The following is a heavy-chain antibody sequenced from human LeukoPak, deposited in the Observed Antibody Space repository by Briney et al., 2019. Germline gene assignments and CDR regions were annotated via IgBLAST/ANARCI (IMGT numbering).Heavy chain of an antibody. Sequence: GGTLRLSCAASGFTFSSYAMTWVRQAPGKGLEWVSYISSSGSNTYYADSVKGRFIISRGNAKNSLYLQMNSLRAEDTAVYYCARRGQGGFSFDYWGQGTLVTVSS. CDR2: ISSSGSNT. V-gene: IGHV3-48*03. J-gene: IGHJ4*02. D-gene: IGHD3-16*01. CDR1: GFTFSSYA. CDR3: ARRGQGGFSFDY.